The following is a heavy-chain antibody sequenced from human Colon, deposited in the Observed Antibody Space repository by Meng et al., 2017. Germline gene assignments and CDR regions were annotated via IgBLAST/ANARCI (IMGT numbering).Heavy chain of an antibody. CDR2: ISGSGGST. D-gene: IGHD2-15*01. CDR1: GFTFSSYA. CDR3: AKSVVVVVAAVDNAFDI. J-gene: IGHJ3*02. Sequence: GESLNISCAASGFTFSSYAMSWVRQAPGKGLEWVSAISGSGGSTYYADSVKGLFNISRDNSKNTLYLQMNSLRAEDTAVYYCAKSVVVVVAAVDNAFDIWGQGTMVTVSS. V-gene: IGHV3-23*01.